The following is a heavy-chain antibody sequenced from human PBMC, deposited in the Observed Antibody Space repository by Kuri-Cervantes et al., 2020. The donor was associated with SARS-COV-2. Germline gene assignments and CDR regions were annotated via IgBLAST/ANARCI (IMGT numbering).Heavy chain of an antibody. V-gene: IGHV3-74*01. CDR2: INSDGSST. CDR3: ATDRFCPGGVCRLHGFHS. J-gene: IGHJ5*01. CDR1: GFTFSSYW. Sequence: GGSLRLSCAASGFTFSSYWMHWVRQAPGKGLVWVSRINSDGSSTSYADSVKGRFTISRDNAKNSLYLQMDGLRVEDTAVYYCATDRFCPGGVCRLHGFHSWGQGTLVTVSS. D-gene: IGHD2-8*02.